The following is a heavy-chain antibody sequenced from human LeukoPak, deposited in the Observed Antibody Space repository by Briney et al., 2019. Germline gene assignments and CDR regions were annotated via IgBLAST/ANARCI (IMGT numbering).Heavy chain of an antibody. V-gene: IGHV4-34*01. J-gene: IGHJ3*02. Sequence: SETLSLTCAVSGGFFRDYYWNWICQTPGKGLEWIGEIYHRGSPAYNPSLKSRLNISVDTSRAHFSLKLSSVTAADTAVYYCARGGAVNGFDIWGQGTRVTVSS. D-gene: IGHD6-19*01. CDR3: ARGGAVNGFDI. CDR2: IYHRGSP. CDR1: GGFFRDYY.